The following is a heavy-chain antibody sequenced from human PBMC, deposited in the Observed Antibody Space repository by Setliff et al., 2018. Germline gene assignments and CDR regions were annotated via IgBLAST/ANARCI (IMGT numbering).Heavy chain of an antibody. Sequence: PGESLKISCKGSGYSFTDYWIGWVRQMPGEGLEWMGIIHPSNSDTVYSPSFQGQVTISADRSITTAYLQWSSLKASDTAMYYCARHDSFGEKYSNSGIDYWGQGTLVTVSS. CDR1: GYSFTDYW. V-gene: IGHV5-51*01. J-gene: IGHJ4*02. D-gene: IGHD4-4*01. CDR2: IHPSNSDT. CDR3: ARHDSFGEKYSNSGIDY.